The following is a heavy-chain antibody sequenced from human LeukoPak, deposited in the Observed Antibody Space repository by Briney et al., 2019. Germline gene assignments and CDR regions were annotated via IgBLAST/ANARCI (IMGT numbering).Heavy chain of an antibody. Sequence: GGSLRLFCAASGFTVSSYGMSWARQAPGKGLEWVSAISGDGVSTYYAESVKGRFTLSRDNAKNTLYLQKNSVRAEDTAVYYCARDLCSGGSCYFDYWGQGTLVTVSS. V-gene: IGHV3-23*01. CDR2: ISGDGVST. CDR1: GFTVSSYG. J-gene: IGHJ4*02. D-gene: IGHD2-15*01. CDR3: ARDLCSGGSCYFDY.